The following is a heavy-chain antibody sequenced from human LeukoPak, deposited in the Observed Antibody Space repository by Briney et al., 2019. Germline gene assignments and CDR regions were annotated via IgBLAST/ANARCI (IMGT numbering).Heavy chain of an antibody. V-gene: IGHV3-48*04. CDR3: ARVGRGSGRYHFEF. CDR2: ISSSSTTI. CDR1: GFTFSTYS. J-gene: IGHJ4*02. D-gene: IGHD1-26*01. Sequence: PGGSLRLSCAASGFTFSTYSMTWVRQAPGKGLEWISYISSSSTTIHFADSVKGRFTIFRDNAKNSLFLQMNSLRVEASAVYYCARVGRGSGRYHFEFWGQGTLVTVSS.